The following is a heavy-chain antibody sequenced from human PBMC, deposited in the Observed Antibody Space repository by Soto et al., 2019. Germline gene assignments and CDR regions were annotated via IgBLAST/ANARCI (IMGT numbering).Heavy chain of an antibody. CDR1: GGSISSGDYY. Sequence: SETLSVPWTVSGGSISSGDYYWCWIRQPPGKGLEWIGYIYYSGSTYYNPSLKSRVTISVDTSKNQFSLKLSSVTAADTAVYFWARSGGNDVYYHIDVWGQGPTV. V-gene: IGHV4-30-4*01. CDR2: IYYSGST. J-gene: IGHJ6*02. CDR3: ARSGGNDVYYHIDV. D-gene: IGHD1-1*01.